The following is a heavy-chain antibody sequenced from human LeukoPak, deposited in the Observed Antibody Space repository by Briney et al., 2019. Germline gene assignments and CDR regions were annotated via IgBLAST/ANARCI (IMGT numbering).Heavy chain of an antibody. CDR2: MNPNSGNT. J-gene: IGHJ5*02. D-gene: IGHD1-26*01. CDR1: GYTFTNYD. V-gene: IGHV1-8*01. CDR3: AKSVGPGGSSYNWFDP. Sequence: GASVKVSCKASGYTFTNYDINWVRQATGQGLEWMGWMNPNSGNTGYAQKFRGRVTMTRNTSISTAYMDLSSLKSEDTAVYYCAKSVGPGGSSYNWFDPWGQGTLVTVSS.